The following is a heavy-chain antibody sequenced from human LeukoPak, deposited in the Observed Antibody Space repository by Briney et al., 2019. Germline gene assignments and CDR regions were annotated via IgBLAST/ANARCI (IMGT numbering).Heavy chain of an antibody. Sequence: PGGSLRLSCAASGFTFSNYGMHWVRQAPGKGLEWVAFIRYDGSNKYYADSVQGRLTISRDNSKNTLYLQMNSLRAEDTAVYYCAKEPITIFGVVVKPDLDYWGQGTLVTVSS. V-gene: IGHV3-30*02. CDR1: GFTFSNYG. J-gene: IGHJ4*02. CDR2: IRYDGSNK. D-gene: IGHD3-3*01. CDR3: AKEPITIFGVVVKPDLDY.